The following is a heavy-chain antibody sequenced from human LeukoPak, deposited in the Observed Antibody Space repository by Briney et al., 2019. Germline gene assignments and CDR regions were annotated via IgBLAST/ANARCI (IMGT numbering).Heavy chain of an antibody. CDR3: AMVVVPAAIPGSPYNWFDP. CDR1: GGSISSSSYY. Sequence: SETLSLTCTVPGGSISSSSYYWGWIRQPPGKGLEWIGNIYYSGSTYYNPSLKSRVTISVDTSKNQFSLKLSSVTAADTAVYYCAMVVVPAAIPGSPYNWFDPWGQGTLVTVSS. D-gene: IGHD2-2*02. V-gene: IGHV4-39*07. J-gene: IGHJ5*02. CDR2: IYYSGST.